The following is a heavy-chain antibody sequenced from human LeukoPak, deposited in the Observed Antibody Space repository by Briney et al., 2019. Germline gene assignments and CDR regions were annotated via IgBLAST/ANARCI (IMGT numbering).Heavy chain of an antibody. J-gene: IGHJ6*02. Sequence: GGSLRLSCAASGFSFDDYGMSWVRQAPGKGLEWVSSLNWNGGDTSYADSVKGRFTISRDNVKDSLYLQMNSLRAEDTAVYYCAELGITMIGGVWGEGTTVT. D-gene: IGHD3-10*02. CDR1: GFSFDDYG. CDR3: AELGITMIGGV. CDR2: LNWNGGDT. V-gene: IGHV3-20*04.